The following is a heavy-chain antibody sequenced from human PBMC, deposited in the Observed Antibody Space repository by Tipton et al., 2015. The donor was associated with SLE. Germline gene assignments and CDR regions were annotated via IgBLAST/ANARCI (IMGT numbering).Heavy chain of an antibody. J-gene: IGHJ4*02. Sequence: GSLRLSCAASGFTFRSYWMHWVRQAPGKGLVWVSRTNEDGTITSYEDSVKGRFTISRDNAKNILYLQMNSLRVEDTALYHCARGIDPTSSRISDYWGQGTLLSVSS. D-gene: IGHD2-2*01. V-gene: IGHV3-74*01. CDR3: ARGIDPTSSRISDY. CDR2: TNEDGTIT. CDR1: GFTFRSYW.